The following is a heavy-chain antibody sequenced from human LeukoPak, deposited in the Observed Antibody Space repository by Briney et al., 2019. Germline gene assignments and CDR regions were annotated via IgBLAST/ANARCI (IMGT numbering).Heavy chain of an antibody. D-gene: IGHD3-9*01. CDR3: ARGTYDILTDSYYFDY. V-gene: IGHV1-46*01. CDR1: GYTFTSYA. Sequence: ASVKVSCKASGYTFTSYAMHWVRQAPGQGLEWMGIINPSGGSTSYAQKFQGRVTMTRDMSTSTVYMELSSLRSEDTAVYYCARGTYDILTDSYYFDYWGQGTLVTVSS. CDR2: INPSGGST. J-gene: IGHJ4*02.